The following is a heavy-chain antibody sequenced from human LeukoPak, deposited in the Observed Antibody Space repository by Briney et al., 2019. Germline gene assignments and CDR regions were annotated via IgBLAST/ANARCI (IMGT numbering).Heavy chain of an antibody. CDR1: GFSFRTYA. V-gene: IGHV3-23*01. CDR3: VKESTSSGYYYAPDY. D-gene: IGHD3-22*01. Sequence: PGGSLRLSCAASGFSFRTYAMTWVRQAPGKGLEWVTSISGSGATTYNADPLKGRFTISRDNSKNALYLQMNSLRAEDTAVYYCVKESTSSGYYYAPDYWGQGTLVTVS. CDR2: ISGSGATT. J-gene: IGHJ4*02.